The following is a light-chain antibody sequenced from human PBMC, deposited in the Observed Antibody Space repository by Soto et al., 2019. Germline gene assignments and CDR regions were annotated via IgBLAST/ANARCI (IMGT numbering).Light chain of an antibody. CDR1: SSDVGGYNY. CDR2: DVS. Sequence: QSALTQPASVSGSPGQSITISCTGTSSDVGGYNYVSWYQQHPAKVTKLMIYDVSNRPSGVSDRFSGSKSGNTASLTISGLQAEDEADYYCYSYTTSSTYVFGTGTKLTVL. CDR3: YSYTTSSTYV. J-gene: IGLJ1*01. V-gene: IGLV2-14*01.